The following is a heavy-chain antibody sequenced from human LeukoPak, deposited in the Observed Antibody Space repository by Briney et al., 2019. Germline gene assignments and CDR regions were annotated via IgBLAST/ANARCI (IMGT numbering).Heavy chain of an antibody. CDR3: AREGIAANSFDY. CDR2: ISYDGSNK. D-gene: IGHD6-13*01. J-gene: IGHJ4*02. CDR1: GFTFSSYA. V-gene: IGHV3-30-3*01. Sequence: GGSLRLSCAASGFTFSSYAMHWVRQAPGKGLEWVAVISYDGSNKYYADSVKGRFTISRDNSKNTLYLQMNSLRAEDTAVYYCAREGIAANSFDYWGQGTLVTVSS.